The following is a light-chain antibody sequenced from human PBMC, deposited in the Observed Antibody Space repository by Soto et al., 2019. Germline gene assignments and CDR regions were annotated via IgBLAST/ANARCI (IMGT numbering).Light chain of an antibody. CDR3: QQYNNWPT. Sequence: ETVMPQSPATLSVSPGERATLSCRASQSVSNNYLAWYQQKPGQAPRLLVYGASTRATGIPARFSGSGSGTEFTLTISSLQSEDFAVYYCQQYNNWPTFGQGTKVDIK. CDR1: QSVSNN. V-gene: IGKV3-15*01. J-gene: IGKJ1*01. CDR2: GAS.